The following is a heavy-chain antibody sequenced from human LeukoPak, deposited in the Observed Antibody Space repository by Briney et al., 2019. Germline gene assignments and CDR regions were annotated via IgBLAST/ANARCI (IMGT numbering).Heavy chain of an antibody. J-gene: IGHJ6*02. CDR2: SSSSSSYI. Sequence: SGGSLRLSCAASGFTFSSYSMNWVRQAPGKGLEWVSSSSSSSSYIYYADSVEGRFTISRDNAKNSLYLQMNSLGGEDTAVYYCARVLVTMVRGVIPNSPPRGGYYYGMDVWGQGTTVTVSS. CDR3: ARVLVTMVRGVIPNSPPRGGYYYGMDV. CDR1: GFTFSSYS. V-gene: IGHV3-21*01. D-gene: IGHD3-10*01.